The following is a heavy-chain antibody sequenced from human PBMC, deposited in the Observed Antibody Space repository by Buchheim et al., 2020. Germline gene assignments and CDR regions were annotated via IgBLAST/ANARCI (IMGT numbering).Heavy chain of an antibody. CDR3: AKNSVHGDWPEY. J-gene: IGHJ4*02. Sequence: EVQLLESGGGLVQPGGSPRLSCAASGFTFSSYPMSWVRQAPGKGLEWVSAISGSGAGTSYADSVKGRFTMSRDNSMKHLYLQMNSLRAEDTAVYYCAKNSVHGDWPEYWGQGTL. V-gene: IGHV3-23*01. D-gene: IGHD4-17*01. CDR2: ISGSGAGT. CDR1: GFTFSSYP.